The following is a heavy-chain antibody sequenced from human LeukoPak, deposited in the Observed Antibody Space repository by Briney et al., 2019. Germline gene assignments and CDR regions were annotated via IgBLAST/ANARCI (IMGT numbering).Heavy chain of an antibody. CDR3: ASASNYDILTGYVYLDY. Sequence: GGSLRLSCAASGFTFSSYGMSWVRQAPGKGLEWVSAISGSGGSTYYADSVKGRFTISRDNSKNTLYLQMNSLRAEDTAVYYCASASNYDILTGYVYLDYWGQGTLVTVSS. J-gene: IGHJ4*02. V-gene: IGHV3-23*01. CDR2: ISGSGGST. CDR1: GFTFSSYG. D-gene: IGHD3-9*01.